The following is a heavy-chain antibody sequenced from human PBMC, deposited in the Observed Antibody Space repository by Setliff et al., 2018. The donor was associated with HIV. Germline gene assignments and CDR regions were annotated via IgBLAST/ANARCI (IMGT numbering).Heavy chain of an antibody. V-gene: IGHV4-34*01. CDR1: GGSFSGYY. D-gene: IGHD1-1*01. CDR3: ARVHWNDRDY. CDR2: INHYGGT. Sequence: SETLSLTCAVYGGSFSGYYWSWIRQPPGKGLEWIGAINHYGGTNYNPSLKSRVTMSVDTSKNQFSLRLSSVTAADTAVYYCARVHWNDRDYWGQGTLVTVSS. J-gene: IGHJ4*02.